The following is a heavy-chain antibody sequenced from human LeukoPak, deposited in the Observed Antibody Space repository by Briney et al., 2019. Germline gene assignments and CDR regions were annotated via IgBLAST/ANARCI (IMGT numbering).Heavy chain of an antibody. Sequence: GGSLKLSCAASGFIFSSYSMNWVRQAPGKGLEWVSYISSSSSTIYYAGSVKGRFTISRDNAKNSLSLQMNSLRAEDTAVYFCAKVRSSRYYYYYMDVWGKGTTVTVSS. CDR3: AKVRSSRYYYYYMDV. V-gene: IGHV3-48*01. D-gene: IGHD2-2*01. CDR2: ISSSSSTI. J-gene: IGHJ6*03. CDR1: GFIFSSYS.